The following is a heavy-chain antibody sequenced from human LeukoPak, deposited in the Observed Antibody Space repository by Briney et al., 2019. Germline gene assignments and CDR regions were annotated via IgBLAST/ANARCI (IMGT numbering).Heavy chain of an antibody. D-gene: IGHD3-9*01. Sequence: ASVKVSCTASGYTFTSYYMHWVRQAPGQGLEWMGIINPSGGSTSYAQKFQGRVTMTRDTSTSTVYMELSSLRSEDTAVYYCARDPGYFDWSIGGYFDYWGQGTLVTVSS. CDR1: GYTFTSYY. CDR2: INPSGGST. V-gene: IGHV1-46*01. J-gene: IGHJ4*02. CDR3: ARDPGYFDWSIGGYFDY.